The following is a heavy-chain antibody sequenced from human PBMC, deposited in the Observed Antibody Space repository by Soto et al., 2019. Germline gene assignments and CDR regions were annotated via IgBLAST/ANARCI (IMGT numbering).Heavy chain of an antibody. CDR1: GGSISSSSYY. V-gene: IGHV4-39*01. CDR2: IYYSGST. D-gene: IGHD4-17*01. Sequence: QLQLQESGPGLVKPSETLSLTCTVSGGSISSSSYYWGWIRQPPGKGLEWIGSIYYSGSTYYNPSLKSRVTISVDTSKNQFSLKLSSVTAADTAVYYRARHRDYGDYGLFLSYWGQGTLVTVSS. J-gene: IGHJ4*02. CDR3: ARHRDYGDYGLFLSY.